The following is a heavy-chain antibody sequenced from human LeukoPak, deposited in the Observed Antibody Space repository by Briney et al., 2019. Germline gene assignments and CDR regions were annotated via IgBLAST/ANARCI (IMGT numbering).Heavy chain of an antibody. CDR3: ARGRIRQLWANAFDI. D-gene: IGHD5-18*01. J-gene: IGHJ3*02. Sequence: PSETLSLTCTVSGGSISSSSYYWSWIRQPPGKGLEWIGEINHSGSTNYNPSLKSRVTISVDTSKNQFSLKLSSVTAADTAVYYCARGRIRQLWANAFDIWGQGTMVTVSS. CDR2: INHSGST. V-gene: IGHV4-39*07. CDR1: GGSISSSSYY.